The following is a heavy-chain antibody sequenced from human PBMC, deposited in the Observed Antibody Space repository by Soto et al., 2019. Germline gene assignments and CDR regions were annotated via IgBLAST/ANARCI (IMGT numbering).Heavy chain of an antibody. J-gene: IGHJ4*02. CDR2: IVVGSGNT. Sequence: SVKVSCKASGFTFTSYAVQWVRQARGQRLEWIGWIVVGSGNTNYAQNFQERVTITRDMATSTAYMELSSLRSEDTAVYYCARDLWEPEPYYFDYWRQGPLLTVSS. CDR1: GFTFTSYA. CDR3: ARDLWEPEPYYFDY. D-gene: IGHD3-10*01. V-gene: IGHV1-58*01.